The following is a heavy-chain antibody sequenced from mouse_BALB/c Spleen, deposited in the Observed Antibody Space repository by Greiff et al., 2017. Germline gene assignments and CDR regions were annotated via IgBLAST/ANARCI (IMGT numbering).Heavy chain of an antibody. D-gene: IGHD2-1*01. CDR1: GYTFTSYW. CDR3: ARMNYGNYVGFDY. V-gene: IGHV1-69*02. Sequence: QVQLQQSGAELVKPGASVKLSCKASGYTFTSYWMHWVKQRPGQGLEWIGEIDPSDSYTNYNQKFKGKATLTVDKSSSTAYMQLSSLTSEDSAVYYCARMNYGNYVGFDYWGQGTTLTVSS. CDR2: IDPSDSYT. J-gene: IGHJ2*01.